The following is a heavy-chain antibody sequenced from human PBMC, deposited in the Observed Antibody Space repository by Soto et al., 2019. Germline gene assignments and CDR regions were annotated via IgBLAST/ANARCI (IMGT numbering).Heavy chain of an antibody. D-gene: IGHD1-1*01. CDR2: IYYSGST. J-gene: IGHJ3*02. V-gene: IGHV4-31*03. CDR1: GGSISSGGYY. Sequence: SETLSLTCTVSGGSISSGGYYWSWIRQHPGKGLEWIGYIYYSGSTYYNPSLKSRVTISVDTSKNQFSLKLSSVTAADTAVYYCARGAHPDWWNDVAADAFDIWGQGTMVTVSS. CDR3: ARGAHPDWWNDVAADAFDI.